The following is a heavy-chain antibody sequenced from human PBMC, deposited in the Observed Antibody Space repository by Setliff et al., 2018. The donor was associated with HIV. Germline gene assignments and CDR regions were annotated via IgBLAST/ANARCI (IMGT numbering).Heavy chain of an antibody. J-gene: IGHJ4*02. CDR3: TRHETTAY. Sequence: PGGSLRLSCAASGFAFSTYDMNWVRQTPGKGLEWVSDVSPGSTITRYLDSVKGRFTVSRDDSKNTAYLQMDRLRTEDTAVYYCTRHETTAYWGQGTLVTVSS. V-gene: IGHV3-23*03. CDR1: GFAFSTYD. D-gene: IGHD4-17*01. CDR2: VSPGSTIT.